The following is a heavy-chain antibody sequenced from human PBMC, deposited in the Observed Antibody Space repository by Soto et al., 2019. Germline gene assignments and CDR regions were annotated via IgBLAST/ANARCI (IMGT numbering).Heavy chain of an antibody. CDR3: ARLGHGDRNDYEGY. Sequence: PSETLSLTCTVSGGSISSSSYYWGWIRQPPGKGLEWIGSIYYSGSTYYNPSLKSRVTISVDTSKNQFSLKLSSVTAADTAVYYCARLGHGDRNDYEGYWGQGTLVTISS. CDR1: GGSISSSSYY. J-gene: IGHJ4*02. V-gene: IGHV4-39*01. D-gene: IGHD4-17*01. CDR2: IYYSGST.